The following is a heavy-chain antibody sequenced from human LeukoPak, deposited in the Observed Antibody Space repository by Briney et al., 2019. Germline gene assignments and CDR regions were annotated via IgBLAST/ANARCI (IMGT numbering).Heavy chain of an antibody. CDR2: INHSGST. D-gene: IGHD3-22*01. V-gene: IGHV4-34*01. Sequence: SSETLSLTCAVYGGSFSGYYWSWIRQPPGKGLEWIGEINHSGSTNYNPSLKSRVTISVDTSKNQFSLKLSSVTAADTAVYYCARATRRQYYYDSSGYYQPGYWGQGTLVTVSS. CDR1: GGSFSGYY. CDR3: ARATRRQYYYDSSGYYQPGY. J-gene: IGHJ4*02.